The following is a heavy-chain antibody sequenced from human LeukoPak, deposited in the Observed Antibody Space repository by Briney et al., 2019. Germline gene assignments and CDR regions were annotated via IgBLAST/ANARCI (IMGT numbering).Heavy chain of an antibody. V-gene: IGHV3-23*01. Sequence: GASLRLSCAASGFPFSSYAMSWVRQPPGKGLECISTISDSFRITDDADSVKGRFTISRDNSKNTPYLQMNTLRAEDTAVYYCAKRHGDYFDYWGQGTLVTVSS. CDR1: GFPFSSYA. J-gene: IGHJ4*02. CDR2: ISDSFRIT. D-gene: IGHD4-17*01. CDR3: AKRHGDYFDY.